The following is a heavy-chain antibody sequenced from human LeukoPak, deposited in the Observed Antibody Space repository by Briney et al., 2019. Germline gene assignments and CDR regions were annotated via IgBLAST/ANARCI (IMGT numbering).Heavy chain of an antibody. CDR3: ARGRYYDFWSGYGSP. CDR2: MNPNSGNT. V-gene: IGHV1-8*03. CDR1: GYTFTSYG. Sequence: EASVKVSCKASGYTFTSYGINWVRQATGQGLEWMGWMNPNSGNTGYAQKFQGRVTITRNTSISTAYMELSSLRSEDTAVYYCARGRYYDFWSGYGSPWGQGTLVTVSS. D-gene: IGHD3-3*01. J-gene: IGHJ5*02.